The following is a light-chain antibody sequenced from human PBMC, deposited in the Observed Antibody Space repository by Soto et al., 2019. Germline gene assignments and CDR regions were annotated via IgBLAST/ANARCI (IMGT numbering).Light chain of an antibody. CDR2: AAS. V-gene: IGKV1-39*01. Sequence: DIQMTQSPSSLSASVGDRVTITCRASQSISTYLNWYQQKVGKAPKLLIYAASSLQRGVPSRFSGSGSGTDFTRTISSLQPEYFATYCRQQSYSTPRTFGQGNKLEIK. J-gene: IGKJ2*02. CDR3: QQSYSTPRT. CDR1: QSISTY.